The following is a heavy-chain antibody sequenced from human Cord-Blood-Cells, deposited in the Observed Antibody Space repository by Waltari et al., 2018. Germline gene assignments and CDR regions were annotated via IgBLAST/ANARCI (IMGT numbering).Heavy chain of an antibody. CDR2: IYHSGGT. CDR1: GGSISSRNW. CDR3: ASQGTKHWYFDL. D-gene: IGHD2-8*01. Sequence: QVQLQESGPGLVKPSGTLSLTCAVSGGSISSRNWWRWVRQPPGKGLEWIGEIYHSGGTNYNPSLKSRVTISVDKSKNQFSLKLSSVTAADTAVYYCASQGTKHWYFDLWGRGTLVTVSS. J-gene: IGHJ2*01. V-gene: IGHV4-4*02.